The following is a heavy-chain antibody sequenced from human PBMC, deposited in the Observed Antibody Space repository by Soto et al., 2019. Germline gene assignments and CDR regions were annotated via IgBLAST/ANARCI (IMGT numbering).Heavy chain of an antibody. CDR2: IFYSGST. CDR1: GGSVSSGGFY. V-gene: IGHV4-31*03. J-gene: IGHJ3*02. CDR3: ARLYCSGGSCHSAFDI. Sequence: PSETLSLTCTVSGGSVSSGGFYWSWIRQHPGKGLEWIGYIFYSGSTYYNPSLKSRVTISVDTSNNQFSLKLSSVTAADTAVFYCARLYCSGGSCHSAFDIWGQGTMVTVSS. D-gene: IGHD2-15*01.